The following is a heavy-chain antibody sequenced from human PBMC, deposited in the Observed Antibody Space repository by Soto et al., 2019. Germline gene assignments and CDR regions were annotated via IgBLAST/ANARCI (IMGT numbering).Heavy chain of an antibody. V-gene: IGHV1-3*01. J-gene: IGHJ4*02. CDR2: INVGNGNT. CDR3: ARDRRQVPVLGLYYYDY. D-gene: IGHD3-16*01. CDR1: GYTFIRYA. Sequence: VASVKVSCKASGYTFIRYAMHWVRQAPGQRLEWMGWINVGNGNTKYSQKFQGRVTITRDTSASTAYVELSSLTSEDTAVYYCARDRRQVPVLGLYYYDYWGQGTLVTVSS.